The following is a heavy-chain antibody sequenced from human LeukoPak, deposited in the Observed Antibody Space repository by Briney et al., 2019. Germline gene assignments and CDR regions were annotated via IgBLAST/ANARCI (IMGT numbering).Heavy chain of an antibody. Sequence: GGSLRLSCAASGIIVSSNYLSWVRQAPGKGLEWVSAIYREGTPYYTDSVKGRFTISRDNTKNTMYLQMNSLRAEDTAVYYCVTQVDATTIFDYWGQGTLVTVSS. D-gene: IGHD5-24*01. CDR2: IYREGTP. CDR3: VTQVDATTIFDY. V-gene: IGHV3-66*02. CDR1: GIIVSSNY. J-gene: IGHJ4*02.